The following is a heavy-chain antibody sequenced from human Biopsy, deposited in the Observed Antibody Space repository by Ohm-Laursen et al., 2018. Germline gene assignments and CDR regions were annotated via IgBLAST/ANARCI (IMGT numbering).Heavy chain of an antibody. V-gene: IGHV4-59*07. D-gene: IGHD3-22*01. CDR3: ARGDYFDSNGYFWFDT. Sequence: SDTLSLTCTVSGASIEDYYWTWIRQAPGKTLEWIASINYRGNTNYNPSLKSRVTMSAHTSTNQFSLKLTSVTAADTAVYYCARGDYFDSNGYFWFDTWGQGTLVTVSS. CDR1: GASIEDYY. J-gene: IGHJ5*02. CDR2: INYRGNT.